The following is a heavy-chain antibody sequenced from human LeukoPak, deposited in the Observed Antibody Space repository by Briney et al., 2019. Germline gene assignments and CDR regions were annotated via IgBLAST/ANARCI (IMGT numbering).Heavy chain of an antibody. CDR1: GLSFSDYY. J-gene: IGHJ4*02. Sequence: TGGSLRLSCAASGLSFSDYYMSWIRQAPGKGLEWVSYISSSSSYTHYSDSVKGRFTISRDNAKNSLFLQMNSLRAEDTAVYYCARRGGGSSGYSLGYWGQGTLVTVSS. D-gene: IGHD3-22*01. V-gene: IGHV3-11*03. CDR2: ISSSSSYT. CDR3: ARRGGGSSGYSLGY.